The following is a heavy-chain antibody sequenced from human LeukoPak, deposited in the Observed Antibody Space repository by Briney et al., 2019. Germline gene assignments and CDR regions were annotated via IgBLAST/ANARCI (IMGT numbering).Heavy chain of an antibody. D-gene: IGHD3-3*01. Sequence: GGSLRLSCAASGFTFSNNAMSWIRQAPVKGLEWVSSITGSGGSTYYADSVKGRFTISRDNSKNTLYLQMSSLRAEDTAVYYCAKDKGDFWSGHHYWGQGTLVTVSS. CDR1: GFTFSNNA. V-gene: IGHV3-23*01. CDR2: ITGSGGST. J-gene: IGHJ4*02. CDR3: AKDKGDFWSGHHY.